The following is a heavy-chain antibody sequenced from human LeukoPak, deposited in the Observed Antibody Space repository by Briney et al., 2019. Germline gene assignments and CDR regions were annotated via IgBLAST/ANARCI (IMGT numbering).Heavy chain of an antibody. CDR2: IYHSGST. CDR3: ARVGGSIVLVVYAIDY. V-gene: IGHV4-38-2*02. D-gene: IGHD2-8*01. J-gene: IGHJ4*02. Sequence: SETLSLTCTVSGYSISSGYYWGWIRQPPGKGLEWIGSIYHSGSTYYNPSLKSRVTISVDTSKNQFSLKLSSVTAADTAVYYCARVGGSIVLVVYAIDYWGQGTLVTVSS. CDR1: GYSISSGYY.